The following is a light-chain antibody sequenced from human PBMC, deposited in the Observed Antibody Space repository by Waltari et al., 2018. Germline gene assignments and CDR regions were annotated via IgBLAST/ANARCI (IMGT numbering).Light chain of an antibody. CDR3: QQYYGSPSLT. Sequence: DIQMTQSPSSLSASVGDKVTITCRAGQTINKYLNWYQQKPGKAPRVLIYAASTLQSGVPSRFSGGGSGTDFTLTISSLQAEDVAVYFCQQYYGSPSLTFGGGTKVEIK. CDR2: AAS. J-gene: IGKJ4*01. V-gene: IGKV1-39*01. CDR1: QTINKY.